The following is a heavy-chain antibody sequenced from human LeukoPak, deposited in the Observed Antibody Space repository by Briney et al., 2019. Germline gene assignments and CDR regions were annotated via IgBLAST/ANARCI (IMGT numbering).Heavy chain of an antibody. Sequence: PGGSLRLSCAASGFTFSSYAMSWVRQAPGKGLEWVSAISASGGSTYYADSVKGRFTISRDKFKNTLYLQMTSLRAEDTAVHYCAKEGSSCWYSFFDYWGPGTLVTVSS. J-gene: IGHJ4*02. CDR2: ISASGGST. CDR3: AKEGSSCWYSFFDY. CDR1: GFTFSSYA. V-gene: IGHV3-23*01. D-gene: IGHD6-19*01.